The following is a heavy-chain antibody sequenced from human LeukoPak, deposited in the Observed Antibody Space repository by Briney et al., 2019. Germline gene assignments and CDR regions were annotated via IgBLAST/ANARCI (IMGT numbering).Heavy chain of an antibody. CDR3: AKDHYWSIDY. CDR1: GFGFSSNW. Sequence: GGSLRLSCAASGFGFSSNWMHWVRHAPGQGLVWVSRIKGDGISTNYADSVKGRFTISRDIAKNTLYLQMNSLRAEDTGVYYCAKDHYWSIDYWGRGTLVTVS. D-gene: IGHD3-3*01. V-gene: IGHV3-74*01. CDR2: IKGDGIST. J-gene: IGHJ4*02.